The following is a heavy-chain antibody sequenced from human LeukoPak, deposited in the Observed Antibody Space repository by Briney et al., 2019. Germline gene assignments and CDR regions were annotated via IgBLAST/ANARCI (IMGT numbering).Heavy chain of an antibody. D-gene: IGHD1-1*01. CDR1: GFTFSSYE. CDR2: ISSSGTAI. J-gene: IGHJ3*02. Sequence: GGSLRLSCAASGFTFSSYEMNWVRQAPGKGLEWVSYISSSGTAIYYADSVKGRFTISRDTAKNSLYLQMNSLRAEDTALYYCARYMEPDAFDIWGQGTMVTVSS. CDR3: ARYMEPDAFDI. V-gene: IGHV3-48*03.